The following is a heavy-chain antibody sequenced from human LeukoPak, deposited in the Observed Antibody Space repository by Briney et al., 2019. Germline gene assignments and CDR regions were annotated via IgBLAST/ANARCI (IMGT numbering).Heavy chain of an antibody. CDR3: ARGNYDILTGPRRTDAFDI. J-gene: IGHJ3*02. Sequence: ASVKVSCKASSYTFTNYAISWVRQAPGEGLECMGWISAYNGNTNYAQKLQGRVTMTTDTSTSTAYMELRSLRSDDTAMYYCARGNYDILTGPRRTDAFDIWGQGTMVTVSS. D-gene: IGHD3-9*01. CDR2: ISAYNGNT. V-gene: IGHV1-18*01. CDR1: SYTFTNYA.